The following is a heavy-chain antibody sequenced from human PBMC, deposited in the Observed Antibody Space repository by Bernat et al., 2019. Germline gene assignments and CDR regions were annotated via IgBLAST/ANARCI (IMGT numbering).Heavy chain of an antibody. J-gene: IGHJ6*02. CDR3: AGTRLRGSHSYYLGMDV. CDR2: ISAYNGNT. Sequence: QVQLVQSGVEVKKPGASVKVSCKASGYTFTNYGISWVRQAPGQGIEWLGWISAYNGNTNYAQKVQGRVTMTTDTSTSTAYLELRSMRSDDTAVYYCAGTRLRGSHSYYLGMDVWGQGTTVTVSS. V-gene: IGHV1-18*01. D-gene: IGHD4-17*01. CDR1: GYTFTNYG.